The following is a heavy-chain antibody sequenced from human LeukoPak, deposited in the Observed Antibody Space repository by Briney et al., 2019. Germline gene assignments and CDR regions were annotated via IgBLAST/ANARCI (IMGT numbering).Heavy chain of an antibody. Sequence: GSLRLSCAASGFTFSSYAMSWVRQAPGKGLEWVSAISGSGGSTYYADSVKGRFTISRDNSKNTLYLQMNSLRAEDTAVYYCAKDCPYYDFWSGYYTPSENYFDYWGQGTLVTVSS. J-gene: IGHJ4*02. CDR1: GFTFSSYA. CDR2: ISGSGGST. D-gene: IGHD3-3*01. CDR3: AKDCPYYDFWSGYYTPSENYFDY. V-gene: IGHV3-23*01.